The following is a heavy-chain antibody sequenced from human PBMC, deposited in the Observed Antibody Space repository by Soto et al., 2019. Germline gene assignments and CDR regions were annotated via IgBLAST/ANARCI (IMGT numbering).Heavy chain of an antibody. Sequence: QVQLQESGPGLVKPSETLSLTCTVSGGSMSSGIFYWNWIRQHPGKGLEWIGYISYSGNTHYNPSLKIRITISGDTSERQFSLKLSSVTAADTAVYYCARDPSVIPPYAFDIWGQGTMVTVSS. CDR1: GGSMSSGIFY. V-gene: IGHV4-31*03. D-gene: IGHD2-2*02. J-gene: IGHJ3*02. CDR3: ARDPSVIPPYAFDI. CDR2: ISYSGNT.